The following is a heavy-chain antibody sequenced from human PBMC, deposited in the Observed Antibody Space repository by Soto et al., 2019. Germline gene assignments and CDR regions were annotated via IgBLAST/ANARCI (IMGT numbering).Heavy chain of an antibody. J-gene: IGHJ6*02. CDR3: ARGRGYCSSTSCWKDV. V-gene: IGHV4-34*01. Sequence: SETLSLTCAVYGGSFSGYYWSWIRQPPGRGLEWIGEINHSGSTNYNPSLKSRVTISVDTSKNQFSLKLSSVTAADTAVYYCARGRGYCSSTSCWKDVWGQGTTVTVSS. CDR1: GGSFSGYY. CDR2: INHSGST. D-gene: IGHD2-2*01.